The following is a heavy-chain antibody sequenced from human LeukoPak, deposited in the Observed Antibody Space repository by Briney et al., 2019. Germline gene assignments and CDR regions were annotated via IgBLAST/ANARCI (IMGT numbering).Heavy chain of an antibody. D-gene: IGHD5-18*01. CDR2: IYTSGST. Sequence: SEALSLTCTVSGGSISSYYWSWIRQPPGKGLEWIGYIYTSGSTNYNPSLKSRVAISVDTSKNQFSLKLSSVTAADTAVYYCATARYIAMGRRASYYYYYMDVWGKGTTVTVSS. CDR1: GGSISSYY. J-gene: IGHJ6*03. CDR3: ATARYIAMGRRASYYYYYMDV. V-gene: IGHV4-4*09.